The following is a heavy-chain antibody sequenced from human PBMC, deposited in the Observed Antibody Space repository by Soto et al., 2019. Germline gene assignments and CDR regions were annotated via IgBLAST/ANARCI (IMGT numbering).Heavy chain of an antibody. CDR2: IIPIFGTA. V-gene: IGHV1-69*01. CDR1: GGTFSSYA. J-gene: IGHJ6*02. Sequence: QVQLVQSGAEVKKPGSSVKVSCKASGGTFSSYAISWVRQAPGQWLEWMGGIIPIFGTANYAQKFQGRVTITADESTSTAYMELSSLRSEDTAVYYSARAPLTTKYYYYYYGMDVWGQGTTVTVSS. CDR3: ARAPLTTKYYYYYYGMDV. D-gene: IGHD4-17*01.